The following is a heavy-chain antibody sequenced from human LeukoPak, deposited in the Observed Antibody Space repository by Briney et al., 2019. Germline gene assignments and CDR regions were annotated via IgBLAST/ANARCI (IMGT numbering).Heavy chain of an antibody. J-gene: IGHJ6*02. CDR1: GYTFTGYY. Sequence: ASVKVSCKASGYTFTGYYMHWVRQAPGQVLEWMGWINPNSGGTNYAQKFQGRVTMTRDTSISTAYMELSRLRSDDTAVYYCARTRTRRITMIVVPTGGMDVWGQGTTVTVSS. V-gene: IGHV1-2*02. CDR3: ARTRTRRITMIVVPTGGMDV. CDR2: INPNSGGT. D-gene: IGHD3-22*01.